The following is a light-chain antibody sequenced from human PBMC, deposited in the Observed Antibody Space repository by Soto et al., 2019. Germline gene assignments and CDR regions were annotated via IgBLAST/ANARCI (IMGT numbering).Light chain of an antibody. V-gene: IGLV2-8*01. Sequence: QSALTQPPSASGSPGQSVTISCTGTSSDVGGYDYVSWYQQHPGKAPKLMIYEVTIRPSGVSDRFSGSKSGNTASLTVSGLQAEDEADYYCSSYTGGNTPVVFGTGTKLTVL. J-gene: IGLJ1*01. CDR2: EVT. CDR1: SSDVGGYDY. CDR3: SSYTGGNTPVV.